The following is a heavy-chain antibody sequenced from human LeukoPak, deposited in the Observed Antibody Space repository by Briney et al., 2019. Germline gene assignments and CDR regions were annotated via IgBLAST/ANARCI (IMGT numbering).Heavy chain of an antibody. CDR3: AREHNGWAFDY. CDR2: IYNTGST. Sequence: GTLSLTCAVSGGSISSSNWWSWVRQPPGKGLEWVSVIYNTGSTYYADSVRGRFTISRDNSKNTLFLQMNSLRAEDTAVYYCAREHNGWAFDYWGQGTLVTVSS. V-gene: IGHV3-66*01. J-gene: IGHJ4*02. D-gene: IGHD6-19*01. CDR1: GGSISSSNW.